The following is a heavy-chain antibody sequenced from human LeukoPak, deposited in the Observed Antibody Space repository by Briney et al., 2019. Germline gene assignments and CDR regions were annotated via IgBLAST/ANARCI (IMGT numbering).Heavy chain of an antibody. D-gene: IGHD6-13*01. CDR1: GGTFSSYA. CDR2: IIPIFGTA. Sequence: SVKVSCTASGGTFSSYAISWVRQAPGQGLEWMGGIIPIFGTANYAQKFQGRVTITTDEPTSTAYMELSSLRSEDTAVYYCARASSLIAAAGMFDYWGQGTLVTVSS. CDR3: ARASSLIAAAGMFDY. J-gene: IGHJ4*02. V-gene: IGHV1-69*05.